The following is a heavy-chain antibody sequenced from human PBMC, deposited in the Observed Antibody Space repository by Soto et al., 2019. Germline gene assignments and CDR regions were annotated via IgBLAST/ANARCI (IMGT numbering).Heavy chain of an antibody. CDR3: ARNEQLAYYFDY. Sequence: SETLSHTYTVSGTSISSYYWSWIRKPPGKGLEWIANIHYSGTTNYNPSLAGRVTLSVDTSKNQFSLKMTSVTAADRAMYYCARNEQLAYYFDYWGQGTLVTVS. D-gene: IGHD6-6*01. V-gene: IGHV4-59*01. J-gene: IGHJ4*02. CDR2: IHYSGTT. CDR1: GTSISSYY.